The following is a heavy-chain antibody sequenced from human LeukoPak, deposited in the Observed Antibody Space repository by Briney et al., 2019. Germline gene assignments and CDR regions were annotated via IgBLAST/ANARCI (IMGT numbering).Heavy chain of an antibody. CDR2: VYYSGST. CDR3: ARGDSGSFSQFDC. Sequence: SETLSLTCAVYGGSFSGYYWSWIRQPPGKGLEWIGYVYYSGSTNYNPSLKSRVTISVDTFKNQFSLKLTSVTAADTAVYYCARGDSGSFSQFDCWGQGTLVTVSS. J-gene: IGHJ4*02. CDR1: GGSFSGYY. V-gene: IGHV4-59*01. D-gene: IGHD1-26*01.